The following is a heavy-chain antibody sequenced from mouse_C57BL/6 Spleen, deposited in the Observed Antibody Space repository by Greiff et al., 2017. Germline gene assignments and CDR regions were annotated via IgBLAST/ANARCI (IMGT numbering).Heavy chain of an antibody. Sequence: VNVVESGPELVKPGASVKISCKASGYAFSSSWMNWVKQRPGKGLEWIGRIYPGDGDTNYNGKFKGKATLTADKSSSTAYMQLSSLTSEDSAVYFCARSLPWDYFDYWGQGTTLTVSS. V-gene: IGHV1-82*01. CDR3: ARSLPWDYFDY. D-gene: IGHD4-1*01. CDR2: IYPGDGDT. CDR1: GYAFSSSW. J-gene: IGHJ2*01.